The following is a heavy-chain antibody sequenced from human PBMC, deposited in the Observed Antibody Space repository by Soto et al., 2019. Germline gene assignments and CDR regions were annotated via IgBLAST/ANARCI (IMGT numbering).Heavy chain of an antibody. Sequence: ASVKVSCKASGYTFTGYYMHWVRQAPGQGLEWMGWINPNSGGTNYAQKFQGWVTMTRDTSISTAYMELSRLRSDDTAVYYCARYYGSGEYYFDYWGQGTLVTVSS. D-gene: IGHD3-10*01. CDR3: ARYYGSGEYYFDY. J-gene: IGHJ4*02. V-gene: IGHV1-2*04. CDR2: INPNSGGT. CDR1: GYTFTGYY.